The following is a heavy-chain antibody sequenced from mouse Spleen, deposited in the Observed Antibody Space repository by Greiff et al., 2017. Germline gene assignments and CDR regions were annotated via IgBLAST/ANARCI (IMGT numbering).Heavy chain of an antibody. V-gene: IGHV2-2*01. CDR3: ARNWGYDYDGYFDV. D-gene: IGHD2-4*01. CDR1: GFSLTSYG. CDR2: IWSGGST. J-gene: IGHJ1*03. Sequence: VKLMESGPGLVQPSQSLSITCTVSGFSLTSYGVHWVRQSPGKGLEWLGVIWSGGSTDYNAAFISRLSISKDNSKSQVFFKMNSLQADDTAIYYCARNWGYDYDGYFDVWGTGTTVTVSS.